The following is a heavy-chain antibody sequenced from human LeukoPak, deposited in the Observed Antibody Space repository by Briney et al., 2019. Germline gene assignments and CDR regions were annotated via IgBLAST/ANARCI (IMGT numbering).Heavy chain of an antibody. CDR3: ARESDVGKNFDC. CDR2: INPSNGDT. Sequence: ASVKVSCKASGYTFTYHYIHLVRQAPGQGLEWMGIINPSNGDTNYAQRFQSSVTMTRDTSTSTVYMELRSLDSEENAAYYCARESDVGKNFDCWGQGTLVTVSS. D-gene: IGHD1-1*01. CDR1: GYTFTYHY. J-gene: IGHJ4*02. V-gene: IGHV1-46*01.